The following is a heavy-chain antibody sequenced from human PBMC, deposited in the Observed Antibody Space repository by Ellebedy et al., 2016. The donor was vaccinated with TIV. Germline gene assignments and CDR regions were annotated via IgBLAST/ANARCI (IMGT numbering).Heavy chain of an antibody. J-gene: IGHJ6*02. V-gene: IGHV4-34*01. CDR1: GGSFSGYY. Sequence: SETLSLXXAVYGGSFSGYYWSWIRQPPGKGLEWIGEINHSGSTNYNPSLKSRVTISVDTSKNQFSLKLSSVTAADTAVYYCARGDYDILTGYYHYYYYGMDVWGQGTTVTVSS. CDR3: ARGDYDILTGYYHYYYYGMDV. CDR2: INHSGST. D-gene: IGHD3-9*01.